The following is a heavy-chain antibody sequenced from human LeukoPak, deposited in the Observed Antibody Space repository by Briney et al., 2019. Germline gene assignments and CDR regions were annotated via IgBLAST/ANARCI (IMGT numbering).Heavy chain of an antibody. V-gene: IGHV4-34*01. CDR3: ARHRRACSGGSCYPHLDC. CDR1: GGSFSGYY. Sequence: SETLSLTCAVYGGSFSGYYWSWIRQPPGKGLEWIGEINHSGSTNYNPSLKSRVTISVDTSKNQFSLKLSSVTAADTAVYYCARHRRACSGGSCYPHLDCWGQGTLVTVSS. CDR2: INHSGST. J-gene: IGHJ4*02. D-gene: IGHD2-15*01.